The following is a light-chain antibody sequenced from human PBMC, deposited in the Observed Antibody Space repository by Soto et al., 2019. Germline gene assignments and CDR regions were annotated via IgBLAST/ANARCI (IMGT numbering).Light chain of an antibody. V-gene: IGKV3-11*01. Sequence: EIVLTQSPATLSLSPGERATLSCRASQSIRTSLAWYQQIPGQAPRLLIDDASNRATGIPARFSGSGSGTDFTLTISSLEAEDFAVYYCQQRSSWPLTFGGGTRVEIK. J-gene: IGKJ4*01. CDR2: DAS. CDR1: QSIRTS. CDR3: QQRSSWPLT.